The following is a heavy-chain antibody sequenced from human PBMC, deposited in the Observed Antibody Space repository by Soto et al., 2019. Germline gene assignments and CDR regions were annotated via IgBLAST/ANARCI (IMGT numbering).Heavy chain of an antibody. CDR2: ISYDGSNK. V-gene: IGHV3-30*18. CDR3: AKGYYDSSGYRTFSGMDV. Sequence: SLRLSCAASGFTFTSYGMHCVRRAPGKGLEWVAVISYDGSNKYYVDSVKGRFTISRDNPKNTLYLQMNSLRAEDTAVYYCAKGYYDSSGYRTFSGMDVWGRGTTVTSP. D-gene: IGHD3-22*01. J-gene: IGHJ6*02. CDR1: GFTFTSYG.